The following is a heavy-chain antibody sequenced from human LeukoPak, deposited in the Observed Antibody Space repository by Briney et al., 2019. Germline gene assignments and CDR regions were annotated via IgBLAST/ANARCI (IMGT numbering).Heavy chain of an antibody. CDR1: GFTFSSYA. V-gene: IGHV3-23*01. D-gene: IGHD4-17*01. CDR2: ISGSGGST. CDR3: ARSLREYGDYSSWAGYYYYMDV. J-gene: IGHJ6*03. Sequence: PGGSLRLSCAASGFTFSSYAMSWVRQAPGKGLEWVSAISGSGGSTYYADSVEGRFTISRDNPKNTLYLQMNSLRAEDTAVYYCARSLREYGDYSSWAGYYYYMDVWGKGTTVTISS.